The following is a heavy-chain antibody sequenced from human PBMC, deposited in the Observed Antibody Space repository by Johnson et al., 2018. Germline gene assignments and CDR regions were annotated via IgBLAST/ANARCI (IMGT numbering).Heavy chain of an antibody. CDR1: GFTFSSYW. J-gene: IGHJ6*02. CDR3: ASRWHGVRMDV. CDR2: IKQDGREK. D-gene: IGHD3-10*01. V-gene: IGHV3-7*01. Sequence: EVQLVESGGGLVQPGGSLRLSCAASGFTFSSYWMSWVRQAPGKGLEWVANIKQDGREKSYVDSVKGRFTISRDNAKNSLYLQMNSLRAEDTAVYYCASRWHGVRMDVWGQGTTVTVSS.